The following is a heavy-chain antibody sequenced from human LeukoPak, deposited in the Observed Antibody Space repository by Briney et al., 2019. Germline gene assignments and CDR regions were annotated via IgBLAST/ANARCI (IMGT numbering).Heavy chain of an antibody. CDR1: GCTFSSYA. D-gene: IGHD1-26*01. CDR2: IIPIFGTE. V-gene: IGHV1-69*13. Sequence: SVTVSCEASGCTFSSYAISWVGQAPGQGLDGMGVIIPIFGTENYAQKFQGRVMITADESTSTAYTELSSLRSEDTAVCYCARDRLFSGSYLVFFDYWRQGTLVTVSS. CDR3: ARDRLFSGSYLVFFDY. J-gene: IGHJ4*02.